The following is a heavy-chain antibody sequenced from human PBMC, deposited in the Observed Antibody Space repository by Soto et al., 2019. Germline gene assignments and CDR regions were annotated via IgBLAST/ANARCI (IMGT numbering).Heavy chain of an antibody. CDR1: GFTFSSYA. V-gene: IGHV3-23*01. CDR2: ISGSGGST. J-gene: IGHJ4*02. Sequence: GGSLRLSCAASGFTFSSYAMSWVRQAPGKGLEWVSAISGSGGSTYYADSVKGRFTISRDNSKNTLYLQMNSLRAEDTAVYYCAKDSLQIFGVVIHDYWGQGTLVTVYS. CDR3: AKDSLQIFGVVIHDY. D-gene: IGHD3-3*01.